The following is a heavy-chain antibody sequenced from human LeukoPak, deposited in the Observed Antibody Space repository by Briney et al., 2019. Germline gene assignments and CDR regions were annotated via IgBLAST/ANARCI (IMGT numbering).Heavy chain of an antibody. Sequence: GGSLRLSCAASGFTFSSYAMHWVRQAPGKGLEWVAVISYDGSNKYYADSVKGRFTISRDNSKNTLYLQMNSLRAEDTAVYYCAGSRSSYSSSSGGDYWGQGTLVTVSS. V-gene: IGHV3-30-3*01. CDR2: ISYDGSNK. CDR1: GFTFSSYA. D-gene: IGHD6-6*01. CDR3: AGSRSSYSSSSGGDY. J-gene: IGHJ4*02.